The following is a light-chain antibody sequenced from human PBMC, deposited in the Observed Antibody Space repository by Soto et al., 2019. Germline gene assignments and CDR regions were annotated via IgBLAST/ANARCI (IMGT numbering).Light chain of an antibody. CDR1: QSVSSSY. J-gene: IGKJ1*01. CDR2: GAS. V-gene: IGKV3-20*01. CDR3: QQYGSSPET. Sequence: EIVLTQSPGTLSLSPGERATLFCRASQSVSSSYLAWYQQKPGQAPRLLIYGASSRATGIPVRFSGSGSGTDFTLTISRLETEDFAVYYFQQYGSSPETFGQGTKVESK.